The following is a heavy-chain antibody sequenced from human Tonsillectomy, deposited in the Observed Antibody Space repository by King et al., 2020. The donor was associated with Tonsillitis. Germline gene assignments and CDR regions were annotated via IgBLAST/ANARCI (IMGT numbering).Heavy chain of an antibody. D-gene: IGHD1-26*01. J-gene: IGHJ3*02. CDR1: GYSFTNYW. Sequence: QLVQSGAEVKKPGESVKISCKGAGYSFTNYWIGWVRQMPGKGLEWMGVIYPGDSETRYSPSFRGQVTISADKSIRIVYLQWSSLKASDTAMYYCARQEVVPPRGRPATFAFDIWGQGTMVTVSS. CDR3: ARQEVVPPRGRPATFAFDI. V-gene: IGHV5-51*01. CDR2: IYPGDSET.